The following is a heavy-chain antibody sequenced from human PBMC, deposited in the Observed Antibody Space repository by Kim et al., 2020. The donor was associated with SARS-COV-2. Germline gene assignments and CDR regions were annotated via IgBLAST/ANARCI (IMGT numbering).Heavy chain of an antibody. CDR2: TYYRSKWYN. CDR3: ARAGDVDSSSSVFPDKRYYYYYGMDV. J-gene: IGHJ6*02. Sequence: SQTLSLTCAISGDRVSSNSAAWNWIRQSPSRGLEWLGRTYYRSKWYNDYAVSVKSRITINPNTSKNQFSLQLNSVTPEDTAVYYCARAGDVDSSSSVFPDKRYYYYYGMDVWGQGTTVTVSS. D-gene: IGHD6-6*01. V-gene: IGHV6-1*01. CDR1: GDRVSSNSAA.